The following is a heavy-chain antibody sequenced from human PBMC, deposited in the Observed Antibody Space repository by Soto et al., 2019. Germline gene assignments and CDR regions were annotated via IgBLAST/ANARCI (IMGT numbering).Heavy chain of an antibody. D-gene: IGHD5-12*01. CDR1: GYTFTSYY. CDR3: ARDANNVDIVATRHGMDV. Sequence: ASVKVSCKASGYTFTSYYMHWVRQAPGQGLEWMGIINPSGGSTSYAQKFQGRVTMTRDMSTSTVYMELSSLRSEDTAVYYCARDANNVDIVATRHGMDVWGQGTTVTVSS. CDR2: INPSGGST. J-gene: IGHJ6*02. V-gene: IGHV1-46*01.